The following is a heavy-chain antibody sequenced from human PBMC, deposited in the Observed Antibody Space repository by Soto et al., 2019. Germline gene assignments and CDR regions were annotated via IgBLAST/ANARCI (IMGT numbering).Heavy chain of an antibody. CDR1: GFTFSSYG. D-gene: IGHD3-10*01. V-gene: IGHV3-33*01. CDR2: IWYDGSNK. J-gene: IGHJ4*02. Sequence: QVQLVESGGGVVQPGRSLRLSCAASGFTFSSYGMHWVRQAPGKGLEWVAVIWYDGSNKYYADSVKGRFTISRDNSKNTLYLQMNSLRAEDTAVYYCARDYGSGSYFDFLSLRFGGYFDYWGQGTLVTVSS. CDR3: ARDYGSGSYFDFLSLRFGGYFDY.